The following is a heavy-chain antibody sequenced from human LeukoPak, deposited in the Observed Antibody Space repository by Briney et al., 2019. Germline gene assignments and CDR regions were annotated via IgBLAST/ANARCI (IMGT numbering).Heavy chain of an antibody. D-gene: IGHD3-10*01. Sequence: SETLSLTCTVSGGSISSGGYLWIWIRQNPGKGLEWLGYIYHGGNTYYNPSLKSRVTISVDTSKNQFSLKLSSVTAADTAVYYCARVRYYGSGEEIDPWGQGTLVTVSS. CDR1: GGSISSGGYL. CDR3: ARVRYYGSGEEIDP. V-gene: IGHV4-31*03. CDR2: IYHGGNT. J-gene: IGHJ5*02.